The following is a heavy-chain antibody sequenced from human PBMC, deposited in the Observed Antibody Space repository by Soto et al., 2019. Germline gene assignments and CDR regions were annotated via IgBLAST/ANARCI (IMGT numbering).Heavy chain of an antibody. CDR1: GYTFTSYV. D-gene: IGHD6-19*01. Sequence: ASVKVSCKASGYTFTSYVISWVLQAPGQGREWMGWISAYNGNTNYAQKLQGRVTMTTDTSTSTAYMELRSLRSDDTAVYYCARSSGIAVAGPTPYFQHWGQGTLVTVSS. CDR3: ARSSGIAVAGPTPYFQH. CDR2: ISAYNGNT. J-gene: IGHJ1*01. V-gene: IGHV1-18*01.